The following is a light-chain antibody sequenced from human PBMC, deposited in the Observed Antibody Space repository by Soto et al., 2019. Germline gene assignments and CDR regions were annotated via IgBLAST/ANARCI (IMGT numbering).Light chain of an antibody. V-gene: IGLV3-21*02. CDR2: DDS. J-gene: IGLJ2*01. CDR1: VIGSKS. Sequence: SYVVTQPPSVSVAPGQTARITCGGHVIGSKSVHWYQQKTGQAPVLVVYDDSDRPSGIPERFSGSNSGNTATLTISRVEAGDAADYYCQVWDRTSEDVVFGGGTKLTVL. CDR3: QVWDRTSEDVV.